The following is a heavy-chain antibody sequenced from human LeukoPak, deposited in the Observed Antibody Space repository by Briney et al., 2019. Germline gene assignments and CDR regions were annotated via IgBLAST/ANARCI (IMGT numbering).Heavy chain of an antibody. J-gene: IGHJ6*02. CDR2: IWYDGSNK. CDR3: AREADSSGSRYYYYGMDV. V-gene: IGHV3-33*01. Sequence: GGSLRLSCAASGFTFSSYGMHWVCQAPGKGLEWVAVIWYDGSNKYYADSVKGRFTISRDNSKNTLYLQMNSLRAEDTAVYYCAREADSSGSRYYYYGMDVWGQGTTVTVSS. D-gene: IGHD3-22*01. CDR1: GFTFSSYG.